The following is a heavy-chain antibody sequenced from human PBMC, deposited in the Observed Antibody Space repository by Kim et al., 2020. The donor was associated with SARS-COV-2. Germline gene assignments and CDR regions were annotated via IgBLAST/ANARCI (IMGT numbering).Heavy chain of an antibody. CDR1: GGSFSGYY. J-gene: IGHJ5*02. CDR3: ARGRYSSSWYGGSGWFDP. V-gene: IGHV4-34*01. CDR2: INHSGST. D-gene: IGHD6-13*01. Sequence: SETLSLTCAVYGGSFSGYYWSWIRQPPGKGLEWIGEINHSGSTNYNPFLKSRVTISVDTSKNQFSLKLSSVTAADTAVYYCARGRYSSSWYGGSGWFDPWGQGTLVTVSS.